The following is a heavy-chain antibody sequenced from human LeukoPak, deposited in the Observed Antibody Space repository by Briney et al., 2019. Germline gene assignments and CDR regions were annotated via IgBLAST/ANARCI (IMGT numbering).Heavy chain of an antibody. J-gene: IGHJ4*02. Sequence: GGSLRLSCAASGFTFSSYWMSWVRQAPGKGLEWVANIKQDGSEKYYVDSVKGRFTISRDNAKNSLYLQMNSLRAEDTAVYYCASEASISSTWYGGDYWGQGTLVTVSS. CDR2: IKQDGSEK. V-gene: IGHV3-7*01. CDR1: GFTFSSYW. CDR3: ASEASISSTWYGGDY. D-gene: IGHD6-13*01.